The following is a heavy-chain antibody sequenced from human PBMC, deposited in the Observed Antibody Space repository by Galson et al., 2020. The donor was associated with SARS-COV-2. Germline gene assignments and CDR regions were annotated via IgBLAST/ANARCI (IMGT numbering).Heavy chain of an antibody. D-gene: IGHD3-22*01. Sequence: QAPGKGLEWVSTINDNGGNTHYADSLKGRFTISRDNSKSTLFLQMNSLSAEDTAVYYCAKEFYYDNDAYWGQGTLVTVSS. V-gene: IGHV3-23*01. J-gene: IGHJ4*02. CDR3: AKEFYYDNDAY. CDR2: INDNGGNT.